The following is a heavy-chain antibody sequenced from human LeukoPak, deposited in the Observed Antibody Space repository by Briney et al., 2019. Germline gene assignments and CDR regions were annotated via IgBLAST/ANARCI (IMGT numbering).Heavy chain of an antibody. CDR2: IYYSGST. CDR3: ARARYSSSWYKINAEYFQH. CDR1: GGSISSNIYY. V-gene: IGHV4-39*01. D-gene: IGHD6-13*01. J-gene: IGHJ1*01. Sequence: PSETLSLTCTVSGGSISSNIYYGGWIRQPPGKGLEWIGSIYYSGSTYYNPSLKSRVTISVDTSKNQFSLKLSSVTAADTAVYYCARARYSSSWYKINAEYFQHWGQGTLVTVSS.